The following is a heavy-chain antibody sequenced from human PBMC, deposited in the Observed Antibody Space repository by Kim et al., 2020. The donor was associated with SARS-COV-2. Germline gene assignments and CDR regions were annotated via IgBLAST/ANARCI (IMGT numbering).Heavy chain of an antibody. Sequence: GGSLRLSCAASGFTFSSYAMHWVRQAPGKGLEWVAVISYDGSNKYYADSVKGRFTISRDNSKNTLYLQMNSLRAEDTAVYYCARGPITMVRGVIIRRTYYFDYWGQGTLVTVSS. CDR2: ISYDGSNK. V-gene: IGHV3-30*04. CDR3: ARGPITMVRGVIIRRTYYFDY. J-gene: IGHJ4*02. D-gene: IGHD3-10*01. CDR1: GFTFSSYA.